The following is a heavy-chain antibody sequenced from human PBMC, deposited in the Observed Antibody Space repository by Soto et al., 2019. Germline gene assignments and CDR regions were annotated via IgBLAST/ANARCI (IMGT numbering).Heavy chain of an antibody. CDR3: AKDGGGGGSAYFDH. V-gene: IGHV3-23*01. CDR1: GFTFSSYG. CDR2: ISSGGGST. J-gene: IGHJ4*02. D-gene: IGHD3-16*01. Sequence: EVQLLESGGGLVQPGGSLRLSCAASGFTFSSYGMTWVRQAPGKGLGWVSSISSGGGSTYYAESVKGLFTIPRDNSKNTLSLRMNRLRADDTALYYFAKDGGGGGSAYFDHLGQGTLVTVSS.